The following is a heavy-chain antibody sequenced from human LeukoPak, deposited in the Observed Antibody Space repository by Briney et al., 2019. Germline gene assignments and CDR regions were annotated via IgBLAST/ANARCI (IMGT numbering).Heavy chain of an antibody. CDR3: ARASYYYDTTGLGAVDI. J-gene: IGHJ3*02. D-gene: IGHD3-22*01. Sequence: PGRSLRLSCAASGFTFNDHAMCWVRQAPGKGLEWVSGINWNSDNIGYAASVKGRFTISRDDAKNSLFLQMHSLRTEDTALYYCARASYYYDTTGLGAVDIWGQGTMVTVSS. V-gene: IGHV3-9*01. CDR1: GFTFNDHA. CDR2: INWNSDNI.